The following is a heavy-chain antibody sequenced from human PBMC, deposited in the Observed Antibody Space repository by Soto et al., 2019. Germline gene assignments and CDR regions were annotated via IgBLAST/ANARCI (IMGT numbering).Heavy chain of an antibody. CDR3: ARDSFRTVNRPAWFDP. V-gene: IGHV1-46*01. CDR1: GYTFTSYY. D-gene: IGHD4-17*01. Sequence: GASVKVSCKASGYTFTSYYMHWVRQAPGQGLEWMGIINPSGGSTSYAQKFQGRVTMTRDTSTSTVYMELSSLRSEDTAVYYGARDSFRTVNRPAWFDPWGQGTLVTVSS. CDR2: INPSGGST. J-gene: IGHJ5*02.